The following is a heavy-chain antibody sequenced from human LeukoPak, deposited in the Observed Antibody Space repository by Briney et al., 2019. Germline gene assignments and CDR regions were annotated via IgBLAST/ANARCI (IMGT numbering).Heavy chain of an antibody. J-gene: IGHJ4*02. Sequence: PGGSLRLSCAVSGFTVSSYYMSWVRQAPGKGLEWVSVIDSGGSTYYADSVKGRFTISRDKSKNTVHLQMNSLRAEDTGVYYCARDTDRTSSRYFDCWGQGTLVTVSS. CDR1: GFTVSSYY. V-gene: IGHV3-66*02. D-gene: IGHD6-6*01. CDR3: ARDTDRTSSRYFDC. CDR2: IDSGGST.